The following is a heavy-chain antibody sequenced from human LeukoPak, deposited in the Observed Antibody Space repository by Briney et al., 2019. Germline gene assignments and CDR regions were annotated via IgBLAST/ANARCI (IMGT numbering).Heavy chain of an antibody. J-gene: IGHJ4*02. CDR3: ARNYCSSTSCYYYSFDY. Sequence: ASVEVSCKASGYTFTSYAMHWVRQAPGQRLEWMGWINAGNGNTKYSQKFQGRVTITRDTSASTAYMELSSLRSEDTAVYYCARNYCSSTSCYYYSFDYWGQGTLVTVSS. CDR1: GYTFTSYA. D-gene: IGHD2-2*01. CDR2: INAGNGNT. V-gene: IGHV1-3*01.